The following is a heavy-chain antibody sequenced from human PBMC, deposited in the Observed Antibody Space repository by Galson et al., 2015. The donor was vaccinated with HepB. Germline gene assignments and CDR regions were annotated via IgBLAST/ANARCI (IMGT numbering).Heavy chain of an antibody. D-gene: IGHD3-10*01. V-gene: IGHV4-39*07. Sequence: VTLSLTCTVSGGSISPSTYYRGWIRPPPGKGREWMRSIYYSGSTYYNPSLKSRVTISVDTSKNHFSLKLSSVTAAYTAVYYCARDIGSYYDGSGRFDYWGQGTLVTVSS. J-gene: IGHJ4*02. CDR2: IYYSGST. CDR1: GGSISPSTYY. CDR3: ARDIGSYYDGSGRFDY.